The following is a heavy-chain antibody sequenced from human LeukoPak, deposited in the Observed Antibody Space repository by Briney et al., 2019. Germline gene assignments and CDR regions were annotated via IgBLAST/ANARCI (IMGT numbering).Heavy chain of an antibody. CDR2: IYHSGST. D-gene: IGHD5-12*01. CDR3: ARDPGGYSGYGYFDY. V-gene: IGHV4-38-2*02. J-gene: IGHJ4*02. Sequence: PSETLSLTCTVSGSSISSGYYWGWIRQPPGKGLEWIGSIYHSGSTYYNPSLKSRVTISVDTSKNQFSLKLSSVTAADTAAYYCARDPGGYSGYGYFDYWGQGTLVTASS. CDR1: GSSISSGYY.